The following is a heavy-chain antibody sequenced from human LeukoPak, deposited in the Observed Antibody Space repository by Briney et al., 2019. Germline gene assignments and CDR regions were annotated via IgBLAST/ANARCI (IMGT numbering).Heavy chain of an antibody. V-gene: IGHV3-21*01. D-gene: IGHD6-19*01. CDR3: ARDVAAVAGAIDY. Sequence: GGSLRLSCAASGFTFSSYSMNWVRQAPGRGLEWVSSIRFTGSYIYYADSVKGRFTISRDDAKNLLSLQMISLRVEDTAVYYCARDVAAVAGAIDYWGQGTLVTVSS. CDR2: IRFTGSYI. CDR1: GFTFSSYS. J-gene: IGHJ4*02.